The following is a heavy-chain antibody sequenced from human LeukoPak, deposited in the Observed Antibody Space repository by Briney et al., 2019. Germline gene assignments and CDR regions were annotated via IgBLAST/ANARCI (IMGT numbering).Heavy chain of an antibody. CDR1: GGSISSSSYY. V-gene: IGHV4-39*02. D-gene: IGHD5-24*01. CDR2: IYCSGST. CDR3: ARDGYNPMDY. Sequence: SETLSLTCTVSGGSISSSSYYWGWIRQPPGKGLEWIGSIYCSGSTYYNPSLKSRVTISVDTSKNQFSLKLSSVTAADTAVYYCARDGYNPMDYWGQGTLVTVSS. J-gene: IGHJ4*02.